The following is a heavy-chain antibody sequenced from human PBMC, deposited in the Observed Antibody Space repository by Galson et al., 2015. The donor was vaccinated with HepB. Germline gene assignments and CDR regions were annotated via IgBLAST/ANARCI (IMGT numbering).Heavy chain of an antibody. CDR2: IRYDGSNK. J-gene: IGHJ4*02. D-gene: IGHD2-15*01. Sequence: SLRLSCAASAFTFSNYGMHWVRQAPGKGLEWVAFIRYDGSNKYYADSVKGRFTISRDNSKNTLYLQMNSLRAEDTAVYYCAKEFNVVAARSFDYWGQGTLVTVSS. CDR1: AFTFSNYG. CDR3: AKEFNVVAARSFDY. V-gene: IGHV3-30*02.